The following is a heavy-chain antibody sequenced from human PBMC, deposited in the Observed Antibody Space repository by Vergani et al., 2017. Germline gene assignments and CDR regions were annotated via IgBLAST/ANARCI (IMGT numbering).Heavy chain of an antibody. V-gene: IGHV5-51*01. Sequence: EVPLVPSGAAVKTPGESLKISCKGSGYSFTSYWIGWVRQMPGKGLEWMGIIYPGDSDTRYSPSFQGQVTISADKSISTAYLQWSNLKASDTAMYYCARSSGGSCSESVCWDFDLWGRGTRVTVSS. CDR1: GYSFTSYW. J-gene: IGHJ2*01. D-gene: IGHD2-15*01. CDR2: IYPGDSDT. CDR3: ARSSGGSCSESVCWDFDL.